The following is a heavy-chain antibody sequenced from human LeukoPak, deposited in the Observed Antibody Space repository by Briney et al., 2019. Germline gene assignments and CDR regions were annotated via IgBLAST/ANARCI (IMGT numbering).Heavy chain of an antibody. D-gene: IGHD5-18*01. CDR2: IYYSGST. CDR3: ARHPGDTAMVNWFDP. CDR1: GGSISSSSYY. J-gene: IGHJ5*02. V-gene: IGHV4-39*01. Sequence: SETLSLTCTVSGGSISSSSYYWGWIRQAPGKGLEWIGSIYYSGSTYYNPSLKSRVTISVDTSKNQFSLKLSSVTAADTAVYYCARHPGDTAMVNWFDPWGQGTLVTVS.